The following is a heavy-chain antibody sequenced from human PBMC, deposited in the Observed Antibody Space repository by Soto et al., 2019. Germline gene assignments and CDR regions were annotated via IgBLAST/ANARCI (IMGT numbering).Heavy chain of an antibody. J-gene: IGHJ3*02. Sequence: EVQLVESGGGLVQPGGSLRLSCAASGFTFSSYWMSWVRQAPGKGLEWVANIKQDGSEKYYVDSVKGRFTISRDNANNSLYLQMNSLRAEDTAVYYCARENEAHYGDDAFDIWGQGTMVTVSS. CDR1: GFTFSSYW. V-gene: IGHV3-7*01. D-gene: IGHD3-10*01. CDR2: IKQDGSEK. CDR3: ARENEAHYGDDAFDI.